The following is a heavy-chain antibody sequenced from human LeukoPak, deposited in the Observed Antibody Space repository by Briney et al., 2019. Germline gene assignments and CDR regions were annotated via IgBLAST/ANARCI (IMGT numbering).Heavy chain of an antibody. CDR3: AREGVAMVRGPGSYYYYYYMDV. D-gene: IGHD3-10*01. V-gene: IGHV4-39*02. CDR1: GGSISSSSYY. J-gene: IGHJ6*03. CDR2: IYYSGST. Sequence: PSETLSLTCTVSGGSISSSSYYWGWIRQPPGKGLEWIGSIYYSGSTYYNPSLKSRVTISVDTAKNQFSLKLSSVTAADTAVYYCAREGVAMVRGPGSYYYYYYMDVWGKGTTVTVSS.